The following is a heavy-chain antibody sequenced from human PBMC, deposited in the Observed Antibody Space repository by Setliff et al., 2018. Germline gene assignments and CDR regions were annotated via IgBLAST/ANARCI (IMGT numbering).Heavy chain of an antibody. CDR1: TFTFSKYA. CDR2: IGASGDRT. D-gene: IGHD3-3*01. CDR3: ARDVFDFRTGQAGP. J-gene: IGHJ5*02. V-gene: IGHV3-23*01. Sequence: PGGSLRLSCVASTFTFSKYAITWVRQAPGKGPEWVSSIGASGDRTYYADSVKGRFTISRDNSRNSLYLQMNSLRVEDTAVYYCARDVFDFRTGQAGPWGQGTLVTVSS.